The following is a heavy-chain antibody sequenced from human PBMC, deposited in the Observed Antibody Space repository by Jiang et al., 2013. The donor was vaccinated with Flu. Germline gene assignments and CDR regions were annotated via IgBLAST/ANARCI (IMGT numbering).Heavy chain of an antibody. CDR1: GDSISSGDYF. J-gene: IGHJ4*02. CDR2: MYFRGNT. Sequence: GLVKPSQTLSLTCDVSGDSISSGDYFWSWVRQHPQKGLEWIGYMYFRGNTYYNPSLNSRVTMSLDTSKRQFFLKLSSVTAADTAVYYCARVRNNDSGDPHYYDYWGQGTLVTVSS. D-gene: IGHD4-17*01. V-gene: IGHV4-31*11. CDR3: ARVRNNDSGDPHYYDY.